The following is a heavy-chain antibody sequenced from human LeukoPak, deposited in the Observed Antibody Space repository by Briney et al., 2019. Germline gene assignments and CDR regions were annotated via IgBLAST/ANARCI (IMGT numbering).Heavy chain of an antibody. CDR1: GYTFTGYV. Sequence: ASVKVSCKASGYTFTGYVISWGRQAPGQGLEGLGWISAYNGNTNYAQKLQGRVTMTADTSTSTAYMELRSLRSDDTAVYYCARAVDTAMSQPDYWGQGTLVTVSS. CDR3: ARAVDTAMSQPDY. D-gene: IGHD5-18*01. J-gene: IGHJ4*02. CDR2: ISAYNGNT. V-gene: IGHV1-18*01.